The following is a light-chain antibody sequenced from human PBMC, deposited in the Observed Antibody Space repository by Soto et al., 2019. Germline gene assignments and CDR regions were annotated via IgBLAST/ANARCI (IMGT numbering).Light chain of an antibody. CDR1: QSVSSSY. Sequence: EIVLTQSPGTLSLSPGERATLSCRASQSVSSSYLAWYQQKPGQAPRLLIYGASSRATGIPDRFSGSGSGPDFTLTISRLESEDFAVYYCQQYGSSPWTFGQGTKVEIK. CDR2: GAS. J-gene: IGKJ1*01. V-gene: IGKV3-20*01. CDR3: QQYGSSPWT.